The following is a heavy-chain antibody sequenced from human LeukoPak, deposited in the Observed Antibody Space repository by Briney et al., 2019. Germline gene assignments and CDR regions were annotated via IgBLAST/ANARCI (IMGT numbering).Heavy chain of an antibody. Sequence: ASVKVSCKTSGYTFTSYYLHWVRQAPGQGLEWMGVINSSGGWTSNAQKFQGRVTMTRDMSTSTVYMELSSLRSEDTAVYYCARDNSVRDEAWWFTPWGQGTLVTVSS. CDR1: GYTFTSYY. D-gene: IGHD5-24*01. J-gene: IGHJ5*02. CDR3: ARDNSVRDEAWWFTP. V-gene: IGHV1-46*01. CDR2: INSSGGWT.